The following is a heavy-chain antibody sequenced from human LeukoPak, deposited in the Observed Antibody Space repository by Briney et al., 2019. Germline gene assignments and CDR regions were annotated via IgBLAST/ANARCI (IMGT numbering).Heavy chain of an antibody. CDR1: ALTFSSYW. CDR2: IKQDGSEK. CDR3: ASTIYDSSGYYWDY. D-gene: IGHD3-22*01. Sequence: PGGSLRLSCAASALTFSSYWMSWVRQAPGKGLEWVANIKQDGSEKYYVDSVKGRFTISRDNAKNSLYLQMNSLRAEDTAVYYCASTIYDSSGYYWDYWGQGTLVTVSS. V-gene: IGHV3-7*01. J-gene: IGHJ4*02.